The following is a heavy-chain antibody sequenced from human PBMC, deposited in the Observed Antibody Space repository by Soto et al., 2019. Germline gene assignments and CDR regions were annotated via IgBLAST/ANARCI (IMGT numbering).Heavy chain of an antibody. CDR2: IYYSGST. D-gene: IGHD6-13*01. CDR3: ARALPTVAAAGHFEY. V-gene: IGHV4-59*01. Sequence: QVQLQESGPGLVKPSETLSLTCTVSGGSISSYYWSWIRLPPGPGLGWIGYIYYSGSTNYNPFLKSRVAMSVDMSKKQFSLTRSSVTAADTAVYYCARALPTVAAAGHFEYWGQGTLVTVSS. CDR1: GGSISSYY. J-gene: IGHJ4*02.